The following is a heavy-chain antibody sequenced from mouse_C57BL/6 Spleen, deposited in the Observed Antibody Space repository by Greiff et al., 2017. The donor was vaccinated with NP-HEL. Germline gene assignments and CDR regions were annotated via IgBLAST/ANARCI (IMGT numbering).Heavy chain of an antibody. Sequence: EVMLVESGEGLVKPGGSLKLSCAASGFTFSSYAVSWVRQTPEKRLEWVAYISSGGDYIYYADTVKGRFTISRDNARNTLYLQMSSLKSEDTAMYYCTREPDSNYVYWYFDVWGTGTTVTVSS. D-gene: IGHD2-5*01. J-gene: IGHJ1*03. CDR1: GFTFSSYA. CDR2: ISSGGDYI. CDR3: TREPDSNYVYWYFDV. V-gene: IGHV5-9-1*02.